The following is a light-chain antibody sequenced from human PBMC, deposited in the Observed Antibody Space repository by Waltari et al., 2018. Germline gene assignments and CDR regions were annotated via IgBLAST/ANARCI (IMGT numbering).Light chain of an antibody. J-gene: IGKJ2*01. CDR3: RQALHSPLT. CDR1: QSLLHVTGYNY. V-gene: IGKV2-28*01. CDR2: LGS. Sequence: DTVMTQSPLSLPVTPGEPASLSCRSAQSLLHVTGYNYLAWYLQKPGQSPHLLIYLGSNRAAGVPDRVRGSGSGTDFTLNISRVEAEDVGFYYCRQALHSPLTFGQGTKLEIK.